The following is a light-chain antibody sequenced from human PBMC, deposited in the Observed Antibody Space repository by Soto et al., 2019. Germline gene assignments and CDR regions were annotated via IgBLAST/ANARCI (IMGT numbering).Light chain of an antibody. V-gene: IGKV3-11*01. CDR2: DAS. CDR3: QQCTTSPIT. J-gene: IGKJ4*01. Sequence: ETVMTQSPATLSLSPGERATLSCRASQSVSSYLAWYQQKPGQAPRLLIYDASNMATGFPARFSGSGSETDFTLTISRLEPEDFAYYYWQQCTTSPITFGRGTKVDIK. CDR1: QSVSSY.